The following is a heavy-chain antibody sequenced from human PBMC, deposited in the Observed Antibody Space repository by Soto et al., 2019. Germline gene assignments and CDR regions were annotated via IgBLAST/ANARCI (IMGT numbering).Heavy chain of an antibody. J-gene: IGHJ3*02. Sequence: GSGPTLVNPPQTLTLTCTFSGFSLSTSGVGVGWIRQPPGKALEWLALIYWDDDKRYSPSLKSRLTITKDTSKNQVVLTMTNMDPVDTATYYCAHTVLDWFFDAFDIWGQGTMVTVSS. V-gene: IGHV2-5*02. CDR3: AHTVLDWFFDAFDI. CDR2: IYWDDDK. CDR1: GFSLSTSGVG. D-gene: IGHD3-9*01.